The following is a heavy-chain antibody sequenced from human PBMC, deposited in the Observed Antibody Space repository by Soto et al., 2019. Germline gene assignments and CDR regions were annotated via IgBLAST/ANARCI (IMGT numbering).Heavy chain of an antibody. Sequence: QAQLEQSGGEVKKPGSSVKVSCKASRVAFSKFIVTWVRQAPGLGLEWVGGIIPIFGTANYAQKCQGRVTITAEESTSTSYMEVNNLRSEDTAVYYCAKVRYSSPMGYYYGMDVWGQGTTVTVSS. CDR2: IIPIFGTA. CDR3: AKVRYSSPMGYYYGMDV. D-gene: IGHD6-19*01. J-gene: IGHJ6*02. V-gene: IGHV1-69*01. CDR1: RVAFSKFI.